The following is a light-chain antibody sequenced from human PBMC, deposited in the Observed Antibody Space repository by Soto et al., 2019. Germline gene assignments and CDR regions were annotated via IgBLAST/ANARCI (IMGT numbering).Light chain of an antibody. CDR1: SSNLGDNT. J-gene: IGLJ1*01. CDR2: SYD. CDR3: AAWDASLDGYV. Sequence: QSVLTQPPSASGTPGQRVTISCSTSSSNLGDNTLNWYQHVPGTAPKLLIYSYDQRPSGVPDRFSGSKSGTSASLAISGLQSEDEADYYCAAWDASLDGYVFGTGTRSPS. V-gene: IGLV1-44*01.